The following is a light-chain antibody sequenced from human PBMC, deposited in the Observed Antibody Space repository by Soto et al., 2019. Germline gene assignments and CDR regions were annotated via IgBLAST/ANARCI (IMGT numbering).Light chain of an antibody. CDR3: QQYNNWPPYT. Sequence: EIVMTQSPATLSVSPGERATLSYRASQSVSSNLAWYQQKPGQAPRLLIYGASTRATGIPARFSGSGSGTDFTLTVSSLQSEDFAVYYCQQYNNWPPYTFGQGTKVDIK. CDR2: GAS. CDR1: QSVSSN. V-gene: IGKV3-15*01. J-gene: IGKJ2*01.